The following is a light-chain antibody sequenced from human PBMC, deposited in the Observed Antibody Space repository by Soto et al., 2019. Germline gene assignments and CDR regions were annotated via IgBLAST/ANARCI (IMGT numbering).Light chain of an antibody. CDR1: NSDVGGYNY. V-gene: IGLV2-14*01. Sequence: SVLTQPASVSGSPGQSITISCTGTNSDVGGYNYASWYQQHPGKAPKLMIYEVSNRPSGVSNRFSGSKSGNTASLTISGLQAEDEADYFCSSYTTSSTLYVFGTGTKVTVL. CDR2: EVS. CDR3: SSYTTSSTLYV. J-gene: IGLJ1*01.